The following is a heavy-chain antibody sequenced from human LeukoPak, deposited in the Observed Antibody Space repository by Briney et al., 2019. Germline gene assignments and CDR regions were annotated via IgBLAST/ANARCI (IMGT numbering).Heavy chain of an antibody. D-gene: IGHD3-3*01. CDR3: ARGGHLEWAIDY. V-gene: IGHV1-18*01. CDR1: GYTFTNYG. CDR2: ISANNGNT. J-gene: IGHJ4*02. Sequence: GASVTVSFTASGYTFTNYGISWVRQAPGQGLEWMGCISANNGNTNYAQKVQGRVTMTTDTSTSTAYMELRSLRSDDTAVYYCARGGHLEWAIDYWGQGTLVTVSS.